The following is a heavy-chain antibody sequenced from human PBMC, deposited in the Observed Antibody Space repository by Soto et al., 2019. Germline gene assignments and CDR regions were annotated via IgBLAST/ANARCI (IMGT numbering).Heavy chain of an antibody. CDR3: AKDYDAFLYSSGWYSRRLFDY. J-gene: IGHJ4*02. CDR2: ISGSGGST. V-gene: IGHV3-23*01. CDR1: GFTFSSYA. D-gene: IGHD6-19*01. Sequence: EVQLLESGGGLVQPGGSLRLSCAASGFTFSSYAMSWVRQAPGKGLEWVSGISGSGGSTYYADSVKGRFTISRDNSKNTLYLQMNSLRAEDTAVYYCAKDYDAFLYSSGWYSRRLFDYWGQGTLVTVSS.